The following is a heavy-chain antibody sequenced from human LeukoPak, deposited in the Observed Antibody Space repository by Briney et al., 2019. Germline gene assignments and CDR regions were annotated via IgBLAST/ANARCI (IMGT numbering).Heavy chain of an antibody. J-gene: IGHJ4*02. CDR2: ISAYNGNT. V-gene: IGHV1-18*01. CDR1: GYTFTSYG. D-gene: IGHD3-22*01. CDR3: ARGEAPIVVVTTLDY. Sequence: ASVKVSCKASGYTFTSYGISWARQAPGQGLEWMGWISAYNGNTNYAQKLQGRVTMTTDTSTSTAYMELRSLRSDDTAVYYCARGEAPIVVVTTLDYWGQGTLVTVSS.